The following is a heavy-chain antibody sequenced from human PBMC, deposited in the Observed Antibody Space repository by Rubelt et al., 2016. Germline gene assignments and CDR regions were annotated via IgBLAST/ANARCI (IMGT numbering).Heavy chain of an antibody. Sequence: QVQLQQWGSGLLKPSETLSLTCAVYGGSLSGYYWTWIRQPPGKGLEWIGEINHSGSTNYNPSLKSRVSISVDTSKTQFPLKSGLGTTADTAVYYWARATSGSPRFGFDYWGQGTLVTVAS. V-gene: IGHV4-34*01. D-gene: IGHD2-2*01. J-gene: IGHJ4*02. CDR3: ARATSGSPRFGFDY. CDR1: GGSLSGYY. CDR2: INHSGST.